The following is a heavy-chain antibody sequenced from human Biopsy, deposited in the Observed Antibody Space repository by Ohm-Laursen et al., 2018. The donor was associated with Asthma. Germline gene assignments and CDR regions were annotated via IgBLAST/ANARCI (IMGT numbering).Heavy chain of an antibody. D-gene: IGHD1-26*01. Sequence: SETLSLTCAVSGGSITSFYWSRIRQPPGRGLEWIGYIYFSGNTNYNPSLKSRVTISIDTSKNHFSLKLTSVTAADTAVYYCARQKLVAAEGPFDMWGQGTMVIVPS. CDR1: GGSITSFY. CDR3: ARQKLVAAEGPFDM. CDR2: IYFSGNT. J-gene: IGHJ3*02. V-gene: IGHV4-59*08.